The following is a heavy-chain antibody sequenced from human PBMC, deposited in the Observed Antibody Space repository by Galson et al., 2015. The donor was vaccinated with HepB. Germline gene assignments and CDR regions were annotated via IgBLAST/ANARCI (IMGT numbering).Heavy chain of an antibody. J-gene: IGHJ6*02. CDR2: IYGDDSDT. Sequence: QSGAEVTKRGESLTISCTGSGYSFANFWIAWVRQVPGKGLAWMGIIYGDDSDTRYSPSFQGQVTISLDKSVSTAYLQWRSLKTSDTAMYYCARHVDYYYGMDIWGQGTTVTVSS. CDR3: ARHVDYYYGMDI. CDR1: GYSFANFW. D-gene: IGHD2-21*01. V-gene: IGHV5-51*01.